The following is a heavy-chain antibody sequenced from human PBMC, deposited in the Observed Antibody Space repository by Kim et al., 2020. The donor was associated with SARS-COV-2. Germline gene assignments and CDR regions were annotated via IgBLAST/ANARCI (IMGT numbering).Heavy chain of an antibody. V-gene: IGHV7-4-1*02. J-gene: IGHJ4*02. CDR3: ARDQVGATGFDY. D-gene: IGHD1-26*01. Sequence: TYAKGVTGRFVFSLDTSVSTAYLQISSLTAEDTAVYYCARDQVGATGFDYWGQGTLVTVSS.